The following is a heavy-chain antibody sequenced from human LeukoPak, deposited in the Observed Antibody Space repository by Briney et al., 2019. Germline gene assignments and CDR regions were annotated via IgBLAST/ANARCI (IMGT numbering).Heavy chain of an antibody. CDR2: IKSKTDGWTT. D-gene: IGHD7-27*01. CDR3: TTAGTGDPDYYYYGMDV. Sequence: GGSLRLSCAASGFTFSNAWMSWVRRAPGKGLEWVGRIKSKTDGWTTDYAAPVKGRFTISRDDSKNTLYLQMNSLKTEDTAVYYCTTAGTGDPDYYYYGMDVWGQGTTVTVSS. CDR1: GFTFSNAW. V-gene: IGHV3-15*01. J-gene: IGHJ6*02.